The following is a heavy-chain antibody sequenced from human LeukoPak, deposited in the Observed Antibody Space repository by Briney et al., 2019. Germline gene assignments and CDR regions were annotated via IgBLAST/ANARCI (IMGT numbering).Heavy chain of an antibody. V-gene: IGHV3-23*01. CDR3: AKSRGLVTLYYYYGMDV. CDR2: ISGSGGST. CDR1: GFTFSSYA. D-gene: IGHD3-9*01. Sequence: GGSLRLSCAASGFTFSSYAMSWVRQAPGKGLEWVSAISGSGGSTCYADSVKGRFTISRDNSKNTLYLQMNSLRAEDTAVYYCAKSRGLVTLYYYYGMDVWGQGTTVTVSS. J-gene: IGHJ6*02.